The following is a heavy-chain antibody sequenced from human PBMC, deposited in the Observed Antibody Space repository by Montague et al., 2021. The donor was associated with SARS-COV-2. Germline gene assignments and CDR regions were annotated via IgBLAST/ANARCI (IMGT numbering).Heavy chain of an antibody. V-gene: IGHV3-30*18. CDR1: GFSFSNFG. CDR2: ISYDGSVK. CDR3: AKNRAIFWFGEGRESMDA. D-gene: IGHD3-10*01. Sequence: SLRLSCAASGFSFSNFGMHWVRQAPGKGLGWLAVISYDGSVKYYADFLRGRFSISKDNSKYTVYLQMNSLRPEDTAVYFCAKNRAIFWFGEGRESMDAWGQGTTVIVS. J-gene: IGHJ6*02.